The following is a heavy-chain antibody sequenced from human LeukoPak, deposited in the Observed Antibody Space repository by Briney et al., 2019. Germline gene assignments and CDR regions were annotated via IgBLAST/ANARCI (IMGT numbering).Heavy chain of an antibody. Sequence: SETLSLTCAVYGGSFSGYYWSWIRQPPGKGLEWIGEINHSGSTNYNPSLKSRVTIPVDTSKNQFSLKLSSVTAAETAVYYCASTRYSYAGDYWGQGTLVTVSS. CDR2: INHSGST. D-gene: IGHD2-2*01. CDR1: GGSFSGYY. J-gene: IGHJ4*02. CDR3: ASTRYSYAGDY. V-gene: IGHV4-34*01.